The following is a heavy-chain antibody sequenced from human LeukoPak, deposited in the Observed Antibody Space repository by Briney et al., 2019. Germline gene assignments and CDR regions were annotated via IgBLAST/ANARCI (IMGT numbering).Heavy chain of an antibody. Sequence: GGSLRLSCAASGFTVSSNYMSWVRQAPGKGLEWVSVIYSGGSTYYADSVKGRFTISRDNSKNTLYLQMNSLRAEDTAVYYCAREGRGYSGYFDYWGQGALVTVSS. CDR3: AREGRGYSGYFDY. J-gene: IGHJ4*02. D-gene: IGHD5-12*01. CDR1: GFTVSSNY. CDR2: IYSGGST. V-gene: IGHV3-66*01.